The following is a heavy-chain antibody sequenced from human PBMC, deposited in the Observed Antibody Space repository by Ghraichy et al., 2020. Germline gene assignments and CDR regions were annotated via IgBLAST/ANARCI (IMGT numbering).Heavy chain of an antibody. D-gene: IGHD1-26*01. V-gene: IGHV3-7*03. J-gene: IGHJ4*02. CDR1: GFTFSSYW. CDR2: IKQDGSEK. Sequence: GGSLRLSCAASGFTFSSYWMSWVRQAPGKGLEWVANIKQDGSEKYYVDSVKGRFTISRDNAKNSLYLQMNSLRAEDTAVYYCARDPVVGATTLRPSFFDYWGQGTLVTVSS. CDR3: ARDPVVGATTLRPSFFDY.